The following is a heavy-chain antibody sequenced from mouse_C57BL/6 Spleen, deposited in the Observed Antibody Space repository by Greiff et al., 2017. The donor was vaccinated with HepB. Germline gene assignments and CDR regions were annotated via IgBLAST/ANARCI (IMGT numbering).Heavy chain of an antibody. V-gene: IGHV2-2*01. CDR2: IWSGGST. D-gene: IGHD1-1*01. J-gene: IGHJ3*01. CDR3: ASITTVERFAY. Sequence: VMLVESGPGLVQPSQSLSITCTVSGFSLTSYGVHWVRQSPGKGLEWLGVIWSGGSTDYNAAFISRLSISKDNSKSQVFFKMNSLQADDTAIYYCASITTVERFAYWGQGTLVTVSA. CDR1: GFSLTSYG.